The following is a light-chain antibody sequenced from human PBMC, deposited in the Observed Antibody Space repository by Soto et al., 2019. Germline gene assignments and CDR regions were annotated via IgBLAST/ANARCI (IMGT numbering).Light chain of an antibody. CDR3: QQYLNSPRT. CDR2: DAS. Sequence: VLTQSPGTLSLSPGEGATLSCRASQRVASDLAWYLQKPGQPPRLLIYDASIRGTGIPDRISGRGSERDFTLTISRLEPEDAAVYYCQQYLNSPRTFGQGTKLEIK. CDR1: QRVASD. V-gene: IGKV3-20*01. J-gene: IGKJ1*01.